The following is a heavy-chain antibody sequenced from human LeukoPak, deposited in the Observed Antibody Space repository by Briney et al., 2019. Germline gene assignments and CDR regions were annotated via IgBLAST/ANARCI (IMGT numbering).Heavy chain of an antibody. J-gene: IGHJ4*02. D-gene: IGHD3-9*01. CDR2: INHSGST. CDR1: GGSFSGYY. Sequence: SETLSLTCAVSGGSFSGYYWSWIRQPPGKGLEWIGEINHSGSTNYNPSLKSQVTISVDTSKNQFSLKLSSVTAADTAVYYCARVDPYDILTGYYSFIIDYWGQGTLVTVSS. V-gene: IGHV4-34*01. CDR3: ARVDPYDILTGYYSFIIDY.